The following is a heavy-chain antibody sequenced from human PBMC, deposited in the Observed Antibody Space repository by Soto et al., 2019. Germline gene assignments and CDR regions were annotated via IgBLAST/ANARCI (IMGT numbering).Heavy chain of an antibody. D-gene: IGHD3-16*01. V-gene: IGHV3-73*01. CDR1: GFTFSGSA. Sequence: SVGSLRLSCAASGFTFSGSAMHWVRQASGKGLEWVGRIRSKANSYATAYAASVKGRSTISRDDSKNTAYLQMNSLKTEDTAVYYCTTRGLYDYVWGSYPYDYWGQGTLVSVSS. J-gene: IGHJ4*02. CDR3: TTRGLYDYVWGSYPYDY. CDR2: IRSKANSYAT.